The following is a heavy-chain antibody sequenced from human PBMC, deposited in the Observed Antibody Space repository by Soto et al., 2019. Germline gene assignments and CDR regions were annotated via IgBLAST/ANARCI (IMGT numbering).Heavy chain of an antibody. D-gene: IGHD3-10*01. J-gene: IGHJ4*02. V-gene: IGHV3-23*01. CDR1: GFTFSSYA. CDR3: AKGPYGPGSFDY. CDR2: ISGSGGST. Sequence: GGSLRLSCAASGFTFSSYAMSWVRQAPGKGLEWVSAISGSGGSTYYADSVRGRFTISRDNSKTTLYLQMNSLRAEDTAVYYCAKGPYGPGSFDYCRQGTLVAVS.